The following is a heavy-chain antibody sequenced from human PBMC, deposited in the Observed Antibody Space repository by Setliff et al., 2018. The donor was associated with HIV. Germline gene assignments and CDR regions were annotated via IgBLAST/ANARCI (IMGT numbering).Heavy chain of an antibody. Sequence: VKVSCKASGYTFTGYYIHWVRQVPGQGLEWMGRINPNTGGTDYAQKFQGRVTMTGDTSISTAYMELSRLRSDDTAVYYCARDFTYDYDSSGPGWGQGTLVTVSS. CDR1: GYTFTGYY. J-gene: IGHJ4*02. D-gene: IGHD3-22*01. CDR3: ARDFTYDYDSSGPG. CDR2: INPNTGGT. V-gene: IGHV1-2*06.